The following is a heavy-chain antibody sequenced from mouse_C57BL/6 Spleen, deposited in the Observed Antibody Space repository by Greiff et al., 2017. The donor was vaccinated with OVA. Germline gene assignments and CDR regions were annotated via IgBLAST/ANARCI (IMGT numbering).Heavy chain of an antibody. CDR1: GFTFSNYW. CDR2: IRLKSDNYAT. D-gene: IGHD2-4*01. V-gene: IGHV6-3*01. CDR3: TPYEYDGPWFAY. J-gene: IGHJ3*01. Sequence: EVQLVESGGGLVQPGGSMKLSCVASGFTFSNYWMNWVRQSPEKGLEWVAQIRLKSDNYATHYAESVKGRFTISRDDSKSSVYLQMNNLRAEDTGIYYCTPYEYDGPWFAYWGQGTLVTVSA.